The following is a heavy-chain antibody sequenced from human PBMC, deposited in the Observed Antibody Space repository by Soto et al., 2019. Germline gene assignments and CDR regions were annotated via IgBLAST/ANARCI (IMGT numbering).Heavy chain of an antibody. CDR1: GYNFTSYG. J-gene: IGHJ6*02. CDR2: ISAYNGNT. D-gene: IGHD6-19*01. CDR3: ARDRRGIAVAGYYYYYYGMDG. V-gene: IGHV1-18*01. Sequence: QVQLVQSGAEVKKPGASEKVSCKAAGYNFTSYGISWVRQAPGQGLEWMGWISAYNGNTNYAQKLQGIVTMTTDTSTSKAYMELRSLRSDDTAVYYCARDRRGIAVAGYYYYYYGMDGWGQGTTVTVSS.